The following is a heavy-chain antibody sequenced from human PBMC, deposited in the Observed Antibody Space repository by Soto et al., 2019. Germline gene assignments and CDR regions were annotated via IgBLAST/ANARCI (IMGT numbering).Heavy chain of an antibody. CDR1: GYTFTGYF. CDR2: INPNSGAT. CDR3: ARGGGTILAPLP. Sequence: ASVKVSCKASGYTFTGYFMHCVRQAPGQGLEWMGWINPNSGATKYAQKFQGRVTLSRDTSISTAYMELSGLRSDDTAVYYCARGGGTILAPLPWGQGTLVTVSS. D-gene: IGHD3-3*01. J-gene: IGHJ5*02. V-gene: IGHV1-2*02.